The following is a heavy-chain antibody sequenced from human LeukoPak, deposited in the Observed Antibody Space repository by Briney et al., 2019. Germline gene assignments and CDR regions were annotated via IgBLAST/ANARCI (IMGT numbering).Heavy chain of an antibody. CDR1: GGSFSGYY. CDR3: ARDLVGVVAGTPYWYFDL. V-gene: IGHV4-34*01. Sequence: SETLSLTCAVYGGSFSGYYWSWIRQPSGKGLEWIGEINHSGSTNYNPSLKSRVVISVEKSKNQFSLNLSSVTAADTAVYYCARDLVGVVAGTPYWYFDLWGRGTLVSVSS. J-gene: IGHJ2*01. CDR2: INHSGST. D-gene: IGHD6-19*01.